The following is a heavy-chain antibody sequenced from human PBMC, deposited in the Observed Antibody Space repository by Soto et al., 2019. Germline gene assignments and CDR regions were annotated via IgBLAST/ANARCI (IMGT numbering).Heavy chain of an antibody. CDR3: ARDLWNAADY. CDR2: ISAYNGNT. V-gene: IGHV1-18*01. CDR1: GYTFTSYG. J-gene: IGHJ4*02. D-gene: IGHD1-1*01. Sequence: QVQLVQSGAEVKKPGASVKVSCQASGYTFTSYGISWGTQAPAQGREWMGWISAYNGNTNYAQKRQGRVTMPADTSTSTAYMELRSLRSDDTAVYYCARDLWNAADYWGQGALVTVSS.